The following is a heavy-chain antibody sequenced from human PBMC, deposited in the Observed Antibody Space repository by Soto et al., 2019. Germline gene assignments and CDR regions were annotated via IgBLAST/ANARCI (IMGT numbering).Heavy chain of an antibody. CDR2: IIPIFGTA. D-gene: IGHD2-8*02. CDR3: ATHWTGVHRYYYGMDV. CDR1: GGTFSSYA. J-gene: IGHJ6*02. V-gene: IGHV1-69*12. Sequence: QVQLVQSGAEVKKPASSVKVSCKASGGTFSSYAISWVRQAPGQGLEWRGGIIPIFGTADYAQKFQGRVTITADESTSTAYMEMISLRSEDTAVYYCATHWTGVHRYYYGMDVWGQGTTVTVSS.